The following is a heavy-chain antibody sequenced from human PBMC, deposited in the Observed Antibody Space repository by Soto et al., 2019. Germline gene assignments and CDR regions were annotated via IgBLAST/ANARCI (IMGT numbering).Heavy chain of an antibody. V-gene: IGHV3-30*18. D-gene: IGHD3-16*02. J-gene: IGHJ4*02. CDR3: AKLVEYDYIWGSYRYDDY. CDR1: GFTFSSYG. Sequence: QVQLVESGGGVVQPGRSLRLSCAASGFTFSSYGMHWVRQAPGKGLEWVAVISYDGSNKYYADSVKGRFTISRDNSKNTLYLQMNSLRAEDTAVYYCAKLVEYDYIWGSYRYDDYWGQGTLVTVSS. CDR2: ISYDGSNK.